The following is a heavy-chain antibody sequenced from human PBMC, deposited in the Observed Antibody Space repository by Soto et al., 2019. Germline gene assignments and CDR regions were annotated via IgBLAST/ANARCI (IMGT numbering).Heavy chain of an antibody. CDR2: INHSGST. CDR3: ARTQRITMVRGVRAPVRFDY. D-gene: IGHD3-10*01. J-gene: IGHJ4*02. Sequence: SETLSLTCAVYGGSFSGYYWSWIRQPPGKGLEWIGEINHSGSTNYNPSLKSRVTISVDTSKNQFSLKLSSVTAADTAVYYCARTQRITMVRGVRAPVRFDYWGQGTLVTVSS. CDR1: GGSFSGYY. V-gene: IGHV4-34*01.